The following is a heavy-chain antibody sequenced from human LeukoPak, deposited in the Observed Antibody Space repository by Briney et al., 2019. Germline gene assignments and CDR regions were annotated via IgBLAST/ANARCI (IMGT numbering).Heavy chain of an antibody. D-gene: IGHD3-22*01. CDR3: ATHYFDSGDPFV. CDR1: GLIFSSYS. CDR2: ISSGSVTI. Sequence: GGSLTLSCAASGLIFSSYSMNWDSQAQGKGLEWHSLISSGSVTIFYTDSVTGRFTISTDNAKDSLYLRMNRLRDTRTAISFCATHYFDSGDPFVWGQGSLVTVYS. V-gene: IGHV3-48*02. J-gene: IGHJ4*02.